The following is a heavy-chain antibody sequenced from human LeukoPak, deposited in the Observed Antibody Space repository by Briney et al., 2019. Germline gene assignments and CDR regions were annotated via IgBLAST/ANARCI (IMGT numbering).Heavy chain of an antibody. Sequence: GGSLRLSCAASGFTFSSYSMNWVRQAPGKGLEWVSSISSSSSYIYYADSVKGRFTISRDNAKNSLYLQMNSLRAEDTAVYYCARLPHGSGSYSTDYWGQGTLVTVSS. CDR3: ARLPHGSGSYSTDY. D-gene: IGHD3-10*01. V-gene: IGHV3-21*01. CDR1: GFTFSSYS. J-gene: IGHJ4*02. CDR2: ISSSSSYI.